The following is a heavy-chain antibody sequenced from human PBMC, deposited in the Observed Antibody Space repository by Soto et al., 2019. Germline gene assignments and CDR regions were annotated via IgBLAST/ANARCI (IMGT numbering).Heavy chain of an antibody. Sequence: GASLRLSCAASGFTFSSYGMHWVRQAPGKGLVWVAVISYDGSNKYYADSVKGRFTISRDNSKNTLYLQMNSLRAEDTAVYYCAKADILTGLRLDYWGQGTLVTVSS. CDR2: ISYDGSNK. J-gene: IGHJ4*02. D-gene: IGHD3-9*01. V-gene: IGHV3-30*18. CDR3: AKADILTGLRLDY. CDR1: GFTFSSYG.